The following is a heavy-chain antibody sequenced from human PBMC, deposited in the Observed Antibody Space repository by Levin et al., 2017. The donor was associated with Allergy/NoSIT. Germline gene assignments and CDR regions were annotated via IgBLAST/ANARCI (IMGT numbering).Heavy chain of an antibody. CDR1: GFTFGNYW. V-gene: IGHV3-7*04. Sequence: PGGSLRLSCGASGFTFGNYWMTWVRQAPGKGLEWVANIKQDGSQKFYVDSVKGRFTISRDNAKKSLYLQMNSLRVDDTAMYYCARGDCLMTSCSDQYYYYGVDVWGQGTMVTVSS. CDR3: ARGDCLMTSCSDQYYYYGVDV. D-gene: IGHD2-2*01. J-gene: IGHJ6*02. CDR2: IKQDGSQK.